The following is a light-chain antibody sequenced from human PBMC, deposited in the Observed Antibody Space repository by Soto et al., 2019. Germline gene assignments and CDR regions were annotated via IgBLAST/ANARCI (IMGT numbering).Light chain of an antibody. CDR1: QSVSSW. CDR2: KAS. V-gene: IGKV1-5*03. CDR3: QQYSTYPLT. J-gene: IGKJ4*01. Sequence: DIQMTQSPSTLSASVGDRVTITCRASQSVSSWLAWYQQKPGKDPKLLIYKASKLQSGVPSRFSGSASGADFTLTISSRQPDDFATYCCQQYSTYPLTFGGGTKVEIK.